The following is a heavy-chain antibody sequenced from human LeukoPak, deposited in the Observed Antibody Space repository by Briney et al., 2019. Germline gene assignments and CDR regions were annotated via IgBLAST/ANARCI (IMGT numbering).Heavy chain of an antibody. D-gene: IGHD3-10*01. CDR3: AREWPKWFGDPPYTVGFDP. J-gene: IGHJ5*02. CDR1: GGSISTSSYY. Sequence: PSETLSLTCTVSGGSISTSSYYWGWIRQPPGKGLEWIGSIYYSGSTYYNPSLKSRVTISVDTSKNQFSLKLSSVTAADTAVYYCAREWPKWFGDPPYTVGFDPWGQGTLVTVSS. V-gene: IGHV4-39*07. CDR2: IYYSGST.